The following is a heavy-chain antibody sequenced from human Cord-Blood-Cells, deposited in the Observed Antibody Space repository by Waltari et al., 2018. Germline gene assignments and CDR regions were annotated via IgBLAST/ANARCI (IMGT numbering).Heavy chain of an antibody. CDR2: IYHSGST. Sequence: QVQLQASGPGLVKPSETLSLTCAVSGYSISSGYSWGWIRQPPGKGLEWIGSIYHSGSTYYNPSLKSRVTISVDTSKNQFSLKLSSVTAADTAVYYCARAIAVAGTRVNWFDPWGQGTLVTVSS. V-gene: IGHV4-38-2*01. D-gene: IGHD6-19*01. CDR3: ARAIAVAGTRVNWFDP. CDR1: GYSISSGYS. J-gene: IGHJ5*02.